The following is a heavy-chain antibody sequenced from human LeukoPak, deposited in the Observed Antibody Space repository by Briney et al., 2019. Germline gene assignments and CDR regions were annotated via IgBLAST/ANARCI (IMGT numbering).Heavy chain of an antibody. Sequence: PGGSLRLSRAASGFTVISNYMSWVRQAPGKGLEWVSVIYSGGSTYYADSVKGRFTISRDNSKNTLYLQLNSLRAEDTAVYYCAKRGGQNDYWGQGTLVTVSS. V-gene: IGHV3-66*01. D-gene: IGHD3-16*01. CDR3: AKRGGQNDY. CDR1: GFTVISNY. J-gene: IGHJ4*02. CDR2: IYSGGST.